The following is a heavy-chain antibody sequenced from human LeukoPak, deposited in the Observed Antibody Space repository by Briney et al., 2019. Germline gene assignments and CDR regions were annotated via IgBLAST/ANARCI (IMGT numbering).Heavy chain of an antibody. D-gene: IGHD1-26*01. CDR1: GYTFTSYY. V-gene: IGHV1-46*01. CDR2: INPSGGST. Sequence: ASVKVSCKASGYTFTSYYMHWVRQAPGQGLEWMGIINPSGGSTSYAQKFQGRVTMTRDTSTSTVYMELSSLRSEDTAVYYCARDQNRGSYYDAFDIWGQGTMVTVSS. CDR3: ARDQNRGSYYDAFDI. J-gene: IGHJ3*02.